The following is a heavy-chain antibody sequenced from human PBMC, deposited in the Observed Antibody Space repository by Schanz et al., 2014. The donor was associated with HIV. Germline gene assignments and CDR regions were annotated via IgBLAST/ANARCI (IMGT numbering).Heavy chain of an antibody. CDR2: IRDSDGIA. J-gene: IGHJ4*02. CDR1: GFTFSSSV. CDR3: AKLAVRSDYNGRDY. Sequence: EHLVESGGGVVQPGRSLRLSCTASGFTFSSSVMYWVRQAPGKGLEWISAIRDSDGIATYADSVKGRFTISKDNSKNTLYLQLNNLRVEDTATYFCAKLAVRSDYNGRDYWGQGTLVIVSS. V-gene: IGHV3-23*04. D-gene: IGHD3-10*01.